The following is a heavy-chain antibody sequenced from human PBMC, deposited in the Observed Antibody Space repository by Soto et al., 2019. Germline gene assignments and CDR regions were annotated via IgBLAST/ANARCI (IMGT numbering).Heavy chain of an antibody. J-gene: IGHJ4*02. CDR2: INAGNGNT. Sequence: QVQLVQSGAEVKKPGASVKVSCKASGYTFTSYAMHWVRQAPGQRLEWMGWINAGNGNTKYSQKFQGRVTITRDTSASTAYMELSSLRSEDTAVYYCARAPGGQQLEGGLGDYWGQGTLVTVSS. CDR1: GYTFTSYA. CDR3: ARAPGGQQLEGGLGDY. D-gene: IGHD6-13*01. V-gene: IGHV1-3*01.